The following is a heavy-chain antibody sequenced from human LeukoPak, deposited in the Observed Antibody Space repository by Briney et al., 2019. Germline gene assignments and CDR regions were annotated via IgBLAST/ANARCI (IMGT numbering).Heavy chain of an antibody. Sequence: GASVKVSCKASGYTFTGYYMHWVRQAPGQGLEWMGWINPNSGGTNYAQKFQGGVTMTRDTSISTAYMELSRLRSDDTAVYYCARVMGGLVIAAFDIWGQGTMVTVSS. D-gene: IGHD3-3*01. V-gene: IGHV1-2*02. CDR2: INPNSGGT. CDR3: ARVMGGLVIAAFDI. J-gene: IGHJ3*02. CDR1: GYTFTGYY.